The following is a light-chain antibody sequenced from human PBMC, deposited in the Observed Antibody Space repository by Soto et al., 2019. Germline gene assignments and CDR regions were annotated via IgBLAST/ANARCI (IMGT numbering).Light chain of an antibody. CDR3: QCYDNGLRGSV. CDR1: SSNIGADSH. J-gene: IGLJ2*01. Sequence: QSALTQPPSVSGAPGQRVTISCSGTSSNIGADSHVSWLQQLPGAAPRLLISSLYGRTSGVSDRFSESRSGASASLAVTDLRPEDEAFYYCQCYDNGLRGSVFGGGTKLTVL. CDR2: SLY. V-gene: IGLV1-40*01.